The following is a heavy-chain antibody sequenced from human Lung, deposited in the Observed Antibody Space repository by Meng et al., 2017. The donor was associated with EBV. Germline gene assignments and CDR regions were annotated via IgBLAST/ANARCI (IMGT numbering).Heavy chain of an antibody. CDR2: IYWDDDK. Sequence: QINVKESGPTLLKPTQTLTLTCTVSGFSLSISGVGVGWIRQPPGKALEWLALIYWDDDKRYSPSLKSGLTITKDTSKNQVVLTMTNMDPVDTATYYCTHRPMTSAYYYFDYWGQGTLVTVSS. V-gene: IGHV2-5*02. J-gene: IGHJ4*02. D-gene: IGHD3-22*01. CDR1: GFSLSISGVG. CDR3: THRPMTSAYYYFDY.